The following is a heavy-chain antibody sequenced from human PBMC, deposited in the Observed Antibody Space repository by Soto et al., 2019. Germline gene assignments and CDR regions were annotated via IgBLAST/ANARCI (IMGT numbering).Heavy chain of an antibody. V-gene: IGHV3-53*04. J-gene: IGHJ6*02. CDR3: ARYSSSWSDYDYYGMDV. CDR2: IYSGGST. D-gene: IGHD6-13*01. CDR1: GFTVSSNY. Sequence: EVQLVESGGGLVQPGGSLRLSCAASGFTVSSNYMSWVRQAPGKGLEWVSVIYSGGSTYYADSVKGRFTISRHNSKNTLYLQMNSLRAEDTAVYYCARYSSSWSDYDYYGMDVWGQGTTVTVSS.